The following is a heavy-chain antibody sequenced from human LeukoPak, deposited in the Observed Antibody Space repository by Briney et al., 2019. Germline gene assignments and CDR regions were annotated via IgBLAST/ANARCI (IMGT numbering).Heavy chain of an antibody. V-gene: IGHV3-7*04. J-gene: IGHJ3*02. CDR1: GFTFSNYS. D-gene: IGHD3-22*01. CDR3: ARESDSSGFGAFDI. Sequence: PGGSLRLSCAASGFTFSNYSMTWVRQAPGKGLEWVANVKQGGSEKYYVDSVKGRFTISRDNAKNSLYLQMNSVRAEDTAVYYCARESDSSGFGAFDIWGQGTMVTVS. CDR2: VKQGGSEK.